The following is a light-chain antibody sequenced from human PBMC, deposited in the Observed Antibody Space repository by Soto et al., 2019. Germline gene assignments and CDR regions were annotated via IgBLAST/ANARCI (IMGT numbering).Light chain of an antibody. V-gene: IGKV1-5*01. CDR1: QSISFW. CDR2: DAS. Sequence: DIQMTQSPSTLSASVGDRVTITCRASQSISFWLAWYQQRPGKAPKLLIYDASKLQSGVPSRFSGRGSGTEFTFTISSLQPDDFATYYCQHYNSYSEAFGQGTKVDIK. CDR3: QHYNSYSEA. J-gene: IGKJ1*01.